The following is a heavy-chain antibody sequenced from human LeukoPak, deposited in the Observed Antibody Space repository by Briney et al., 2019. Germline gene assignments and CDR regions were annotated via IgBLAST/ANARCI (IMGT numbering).Heavy chain of an antibody. V-gene: IGHV3-21*01. CDR3: ARDLPEGWLQIGEAFDY. Sequence: GGSLRLSCAASGFTFSSYSMNWVRQAPGKGLEWVSSISSSSSCIYYADSVKGRFTISRDNAKNSLYLQMNSLRAEDTAVYYCARDLPEGWLQIGEAFDYWGQGTLVTVSS. CDR1: GFTFSSYS. D-gene: IGHD5-24*01. J-gene: IGHJ4*02. CDR2: ISSSSSCI.